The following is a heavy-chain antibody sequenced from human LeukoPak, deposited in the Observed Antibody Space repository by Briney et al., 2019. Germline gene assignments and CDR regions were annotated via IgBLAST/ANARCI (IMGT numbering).Heavy chain of an antibody. CDR2: ISGSGGST. J-gene: IGHJ4*02. CDR3: AKGYYDSSGYYTDY. CDR1: GFTFGSYG. V-gene: IGHV3-23*01. Sequence: GGSLRLSCAASGFTFGSYGMSWVRQAPGKGLEWVSAISGSGGSTYYADSVKGRFTISRDNSKNTLYLQMNSLRAEDTAVYYCAKGYYDSSGYYTDYWGQGTLVTVSS. D-gene: IGHD3-22*01.